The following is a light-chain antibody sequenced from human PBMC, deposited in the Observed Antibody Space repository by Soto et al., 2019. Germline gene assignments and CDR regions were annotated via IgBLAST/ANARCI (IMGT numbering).Light chain of an antibody. J-gene: IGLJ2*01. CDR2: EVT. CDR3: SSFAGGGNPVL. Sequence: QSALTQPPSASGALGQSVTIACTGTSSDVGGYNYVSWHQQHPGKAPKVMIYEVTKRPPGVPDRFSGSKSGNTASLTVSGLQADYEADYYCSSFAGGGNPVLLGGGTKLTVL. CDR1: SSDVGGYNY. V-gene: IGLV2-8*01.